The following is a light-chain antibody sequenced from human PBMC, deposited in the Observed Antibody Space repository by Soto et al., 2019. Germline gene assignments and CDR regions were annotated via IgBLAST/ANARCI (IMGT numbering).Light chain of an antibody. CDR1: QSMSSY. J-gene: IGKJ1*01. CDR2: AAS. CDR3: QQSYSTHRT. Sequence: DIQMTQSPSSLSSSVGDRVTITCRASQSMSSYLNWYQQKPGKAPKLLIYAASSLQSGVPSRFSGSGSGTDFTLTISSRQPEDFATYYCQQSYSTHRTFGQGTKVEIK. V-gene: IGKV1-39*01.